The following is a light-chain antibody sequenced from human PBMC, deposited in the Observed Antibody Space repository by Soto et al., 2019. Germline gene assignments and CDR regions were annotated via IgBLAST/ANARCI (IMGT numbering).Light chain of an antibody. V-gene: IGKV1-5*01. J-gene: IGKJ1*01. Sequence: IQMTQSPSTLSASVGDRVTITCRASQSISSWLAWYQQKPGKAPKLLIYDASSLESGVPSRFSGSGSGTEFTLTISSLQPDDFATYYCQQQAFGQGTKVDIK. CDR3: QQQA. CDR2: DAS. CDR1: QSISSW.